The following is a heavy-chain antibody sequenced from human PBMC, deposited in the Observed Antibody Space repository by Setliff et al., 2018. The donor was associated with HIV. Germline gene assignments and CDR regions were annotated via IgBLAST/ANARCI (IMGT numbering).Heavy chain of an antibody. CDR3: AREGGTGRSSWYGAYWYDP. Sequence: TSETLSLTCTVSGGSISSYYWIWIRQPPGKGLEWIGEINHSGSTHYNPSLKSRFTISVDTSKNQFSLRLTSVTAADTAVYYCAREGGTGRSSWYGAYWYDPWGQGTLVTVSS. J-gene: IGHJ5*02. CDR2: INHSGST. D-gene: IGHD6-13*01. V-gene: IGHV4-34*01. CDR1: GGSISSYY.